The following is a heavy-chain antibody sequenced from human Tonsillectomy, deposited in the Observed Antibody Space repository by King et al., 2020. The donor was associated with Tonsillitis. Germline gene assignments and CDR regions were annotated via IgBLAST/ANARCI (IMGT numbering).Heavy chain of an antibody. CDR2: IIPILGIA. V-gene: IGHV1-69*09. J-gene: IGHJ5*02. CDR3: ARVDGYYDFWSGYLKFDP. Sequence: VQLVQSGAEVKKPGSSVKVSCKASGGTFSSYAISWVRQAPGQGLEWVGRIIPILGIANHAQKFHGRVTITADKSTSTAYMELSSLRSEDTAVYYCARVDGYYDFWSGYLKFDPWGQGTLVTVSS. CDR1: GGTFSSYA. D-gene: IGHD3-3*01.